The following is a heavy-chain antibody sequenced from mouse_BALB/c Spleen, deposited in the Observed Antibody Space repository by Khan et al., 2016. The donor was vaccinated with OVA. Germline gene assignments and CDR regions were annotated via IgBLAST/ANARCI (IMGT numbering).Heavy chain of an antibody. CDR1: GFTFSSYA. J-gene: IGHJ2*01. D-gene: IGHD6-1*01. Sequence: EVELVESGGGLVKPGGSLKLSCAASGFTFSSYAMSWVRQTPETRLEWVAFISSGGFTYYPDSVMGRFTISRDNARDILFLQMSSLRSEDTAIYYCKEGLFLYYFDYWGQGTTLTVSS. CDR2: ISSGGFT. CDR3: KEGLFLYYFDY. V-gene: IGHV5-6-5*01.